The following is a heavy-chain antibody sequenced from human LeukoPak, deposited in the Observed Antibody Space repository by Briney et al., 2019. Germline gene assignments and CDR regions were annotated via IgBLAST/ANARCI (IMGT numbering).Heavy chain of an antibody. D-gene: IGHD6-13*01. Sequence: SETLSLTCAVYGGSFSGYYWSWIRQPPGKGLEWIGYIYYSGSTNYNPSLKSRVTISVDTSKNQFSLKLSSVTAADTAVYYCARGRREWQQLLTNYWYFDLWGRGTLVTVSS. CDR2: IYYSGST. CDR1: GGSFSGYY. J-gene: IGHJ2*01. CDR3: ARGRREWQQLLTNYWYFDL. V-gene: IGHV4-59*01.